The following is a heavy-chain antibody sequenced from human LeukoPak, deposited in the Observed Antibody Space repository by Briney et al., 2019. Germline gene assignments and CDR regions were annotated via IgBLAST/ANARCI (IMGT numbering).Heavy chain of an antibody. Sequence: SQTLSLTCNVSDGSIGSGGYYWNCIRQHPGKGLECIGYIYYSGSTYYNPSLKSRISISLDTSKNQFSLKLSSVTVADTAVYYCARERRDGSGSYDPFDYWGQGTLVTVSS. CDR3: ARERRDGSGSYDPFDY. V-gene: IGHV4-31*03. D-gene: IGHD3-10*01. CDR1: DGSIGSGGYY. CDR2: IYYSGST. J-gene: IGHJ4*02.